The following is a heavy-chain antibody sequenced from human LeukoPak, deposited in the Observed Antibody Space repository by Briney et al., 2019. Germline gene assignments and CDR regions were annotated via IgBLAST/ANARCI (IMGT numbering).Heavy chain of an antibody. J-gene: IGHJ4*02. V-gene: IGHV3-30*02. D-gene: IGHD3-22*01. CDR1: GFTFSSYG. CDR2: IWYDGSNK. Sequence: GGSLRLSCAASGFTFSSYGMHWVRQAPGKGLEWVAVIWYDGSNKYYADSVKGRFTISRDNSKNTLYLQMNSLRAEDTAVYYCAKDADYYDSSGYPDYWGQGTLVTVSS. CDR3: AKDADYYDSSGYPDY.